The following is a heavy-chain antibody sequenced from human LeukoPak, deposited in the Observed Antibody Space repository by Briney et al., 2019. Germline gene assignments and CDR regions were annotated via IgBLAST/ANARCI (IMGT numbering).Heavy chain of an antibody. Sequence: SVKVSCKASGGTFSSYAISWVRQAPGQGLEWMGGIIPIFGTANYAHKFQGRVTITADESTSTAYMELSSLRSEDTAVYYCASMTTVTTWLDYWGQGTLVSVSS. CDR2: IIPIFGTA. CDR1: GGTFSSYA. D-gene: IGHD4-17*01. V-gene: IGHV1-69*01. J-gene: IGHJ4*02. CDR3: ASMTTVTTWLDY.